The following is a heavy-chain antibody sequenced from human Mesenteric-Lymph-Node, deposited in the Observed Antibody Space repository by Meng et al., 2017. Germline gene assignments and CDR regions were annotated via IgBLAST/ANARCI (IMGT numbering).Heavy chain of an antibody. D-gene: IGHD5-24*01. Sequence: GGSLRLSCAASGFTVSSNEMSWVRQAPGKGLEWVSSISGGSTYYADSRKGRFTISRDNSKNTLYLEMNSLRAEDTAVYYCAKVLGDGVHFDCWGQGTLVTVSS. CDR3: AKVLGDGVHFDC. J-gene: IGHJ4*02. CDR2: ISGGST. CDR1: GFTVSSNE. V-gene: IGHV3-38-3*01.